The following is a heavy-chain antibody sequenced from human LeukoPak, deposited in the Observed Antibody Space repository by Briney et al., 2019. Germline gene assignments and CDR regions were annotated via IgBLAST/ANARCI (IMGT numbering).Heavy chain of an antibody. CDR3: AKGNWRYFDY. Sequence: RGSPRLSCAASGXAFSTYVMSWGRQAPGERQEWVSAISGSGGSTYYADSVKGRFTISRDNSKNTLYLQMNSLGADDTAVYYCAKGNWRYFDYWGQGTLVTVSS. V-gene: IGHV3-23*01. J-gene: IGHJ4*02. CDR1: GXAFSTYV. D-gene: IGHD1-1*01. CDR2: ISGSGGST.